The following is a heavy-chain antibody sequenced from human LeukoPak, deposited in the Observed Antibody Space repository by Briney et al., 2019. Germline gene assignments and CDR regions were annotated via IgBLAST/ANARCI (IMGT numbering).Heavy chain of an antibody. CDR3: ARGLFLGGYLDAFDI. V-gene: IGHV3-53*01. J-gene: IGHJ3*02. Sequence: GGSLRLSCAASGFTVNNKYMTWVRQAPGKGLEWVSLIYNDGRTYYADSVKGRCTISRDNLKNVLYLQMNSLKVEDTALYYCARGLFLGGYLDAFDIWGQGTVVTVSS. D-gene: IGHD3-22*01. CDR2: IYNDGRT. CDR1: GFTVNNKY.